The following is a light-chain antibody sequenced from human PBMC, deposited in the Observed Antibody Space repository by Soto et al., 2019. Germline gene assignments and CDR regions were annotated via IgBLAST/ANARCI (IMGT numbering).Light chain of an antibody. V-gene: IGLV2-8*01. CDR3: KSYAGSNTYV. J-gene: IGLJ1*01. CDR1: SSDVGGYNY. CDR2: EVV. Sequence: QSVLTQPASVSGSPGQSITISCTGTSSDVGGYNYVSWYQQHPGKAPKLIIYEVVQRPSGVPDRFSGSKSGNTASLTVSGLQAADEGDYFCKSYAGSNTYVFGSGTKVTV.